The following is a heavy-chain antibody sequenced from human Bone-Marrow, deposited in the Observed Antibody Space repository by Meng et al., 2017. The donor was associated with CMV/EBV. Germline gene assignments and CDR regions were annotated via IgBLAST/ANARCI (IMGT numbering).Heavy chain of an antibody. V-gene: IGHV2-70D*14. J-gene: IGHJ6*02. CDR1: GFSLSTSGMR. Sequence: SGSTLIKPTQTLTLTCTFSGFSLSTSGMRVSWIRQPPGKALEWPARIDWDDDKFYSTSLKTRLTISKDTSKTQVVLTMTNMDPVDTSTYYCARDPTPYSSSSPYHYYGMDVWGQGTTVTVSS. CDR2: IDWDDDK. D-gene: IGHD6-6*01. CDR3: ARDPTPYSSSSPYHYYGMDV.